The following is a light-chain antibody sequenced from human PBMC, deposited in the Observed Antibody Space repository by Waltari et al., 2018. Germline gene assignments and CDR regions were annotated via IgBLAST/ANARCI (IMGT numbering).Light chain of an antibody. V-gene: IGLV2-23*02. CDR2: DVS. J-gene: IGLJ3*02. Sequence: QSALTQPASVSGAPGQSITISCTGTSSDVCGYNYVSWYQQHPGKAPKLMIYDVSTRPSGVSNRFSGSKSGNTASLTISGLQAEDEADYYCCSYAGSSTWVFGGGTKLTVL. CDR3: CSYAGSSTWV. CDR1: SSDVCGYNY.